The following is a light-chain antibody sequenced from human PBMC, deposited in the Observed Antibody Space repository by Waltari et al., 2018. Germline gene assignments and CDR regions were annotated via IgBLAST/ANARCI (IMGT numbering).Light chain of an antibody. CDR3: QQYYNTPFT. Sequence: DIVMTQSPDSLAVSLGERATINCKSSQSVLYSSNNKNYLTWYQKKPGQPPKLLIYWASTRECGVPDRFSGSGSGTDFTLTISSLQAEDVAVYYCQQYYNTPFTFGPGTKVDVK. CDR2: WAS. CDR1: QSVLYSSNNKNY. V-gene: IGKV4-1*01. J-gene: IGKJ3*01.